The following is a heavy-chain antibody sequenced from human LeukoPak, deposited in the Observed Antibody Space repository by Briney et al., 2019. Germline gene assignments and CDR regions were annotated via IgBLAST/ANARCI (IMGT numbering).Heavy chain of an antibody. CDR1: GFTFSSYW. CDR2: INHNGNVN. J-gene: IGHJ6*02. Sequence: GGSLRLSCAASGFTFSSYWMNWARQAPGKGLEWAASINHNGNVNYYVDSVKGRFTISRDNAKNSLYLQMSNLRAEDTAVYFCARGGGLDVWGQGTTVTVSS. CDR3: ARGGGLDV. D-gene: IGHD3-16*01. V-gene: IGHV3-7*03.